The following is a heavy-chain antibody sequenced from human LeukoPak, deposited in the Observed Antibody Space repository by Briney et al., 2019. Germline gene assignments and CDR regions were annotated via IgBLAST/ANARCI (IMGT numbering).Heavy chain of an antibody. CDR1: GFTVSSNY. D-gene: IGHD4-17*01. Sequence: PGGSLRLSCAASGFTVSSNYMSWVRQAPGKGLEWVSVISGSGGSTYYADSVKGRFTISRDNSKNTLYLQMNSLRAEDTAVYYCANPGDYGDSPWDYYYGMDVWGQGTTVTVSS. J-gene: IGHJ6*02. CDR3: ANPGDYGDSPWDYYYGMDV. CDR2: ISGSGGST. V-gene: IGHV3-23*01.